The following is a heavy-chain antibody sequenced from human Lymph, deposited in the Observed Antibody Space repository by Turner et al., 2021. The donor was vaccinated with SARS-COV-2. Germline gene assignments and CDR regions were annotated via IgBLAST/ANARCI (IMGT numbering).Heavy chain of an antibody. J-gene: IGHJ4*02. CDR2: ISGDCCST. D-gene: IGHD5-12*01. V-gene: IGHV3-43*02. CDR1: GFTFDDYA. Sequence: EVQLVESVGGVVQPGGSLRLSSAASGFTFDDYAMHWVRQAPGKGLEWVSLISGDCCSTYYADSVKGRFTISRDDSKNSLYLQINSLRTEDTALYYCAKEGLSGRRLQFVPYFAYWGQGTLVSVSS. CDR3: AKEGLSGRRLQFVPYFAY.